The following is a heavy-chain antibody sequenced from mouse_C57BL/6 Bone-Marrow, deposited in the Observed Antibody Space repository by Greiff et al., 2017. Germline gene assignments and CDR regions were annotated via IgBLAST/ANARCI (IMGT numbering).Heavy chain of an antibody. CDR2: IYPGYGAT. CDR1: GYAFSSSC. V-gene: IGHV1-82*01. D-gene: IGHD1-1*01. Sequence: VQLQQSGPELVKPGASVKISCKASGYAFSSSCMNWVKQRPGKGLEWIGRIYPGYGATSYNGKFKGKATLTADQSSSTAYMQLSSLTSEDSAVYYCARSAIYYYGSSPYWYFDVWGTGTTVTVSS. CDR3: ARSAIYYYGSSPYWYFDV. J-gene: IGHJ1*03.